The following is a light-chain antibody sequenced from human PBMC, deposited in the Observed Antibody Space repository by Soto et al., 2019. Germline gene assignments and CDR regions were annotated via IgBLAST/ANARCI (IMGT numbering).Light chain of an antibody. CDR1: SSDVGAYNF. Sequence: QSALTQPDSVSGSPGQSITISCTGTSSDVGAYNFVSWYQHHPGKAPKLMIYDVNNRPSGVSDRFSGSKSGNTASLTISGLQAEDEADYYCSSYTTISTPVFGGGTKLTVL. CDR3: SSYTTISTPV. V-gene: IGLV2-14*03. J-gene: IGLJ3*02. CDR2: DVN.